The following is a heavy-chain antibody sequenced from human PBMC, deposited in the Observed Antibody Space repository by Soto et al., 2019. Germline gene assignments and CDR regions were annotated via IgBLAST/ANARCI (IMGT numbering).Heavy chain of an antibody. CDR1: GGSISSGGYS. CDR3: ARGPPFGY. CDR2: IYHSGST. D-gene: IGHD3-10*01. Sequence: QLQLQESGSGLVKPSQTLSLTCAISGGSISSGGYSWTWIRQPPGKGLEWLGYIYHSGSTYYNPSIKRRVTRSVDRSKNRCSLKLSSVTAADTAAYYCARGPPFGYWGQGTLVTVSS. J-gene: IGHJ4*02. V-gene: IGHV4-30-2*01.